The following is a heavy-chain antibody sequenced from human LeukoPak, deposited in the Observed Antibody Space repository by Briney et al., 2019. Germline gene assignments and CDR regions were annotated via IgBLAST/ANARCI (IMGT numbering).Heavy chain of an antibody. CDR2: IIPIFGTA. CDR3: ARKGAYNYYGSGSYVY. D-gene: IGHD3-10*01. J-gene: IGHJ4*02. Sequence: EASVTVSCKASGGTFSSYAISWVRQAPGQGLEWMGGIIPIFGTANYAQKFQGRVTITADESTSTAYMELSSLRSEDTAVYYCARKGAYNYYGSGSYVYWGQGTLVTVSS. CDR1: GGTFSSYA. V-gene: IGHV1-69*01.